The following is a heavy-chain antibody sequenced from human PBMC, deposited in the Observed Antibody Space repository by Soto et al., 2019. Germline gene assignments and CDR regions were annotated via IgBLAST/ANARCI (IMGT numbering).Heavy chain of an antibody. V-gene: IGHV1-3*01. Sequence: QVQLVQSGAEVKKPGASVKVSCKASGYTFTSYAMHWVRQAPGQRLEWMGWINAGNGNTKYSQKFQGRVTITRDTSASTAYMELSSLRSEDTAVYYCARDRGSRAAVTRSFDYWGQGTLVTVSS. CDR1: GYTFTSYA. D-gene: IGHD6-13*01. CDR2: INAGNGNT. J-gene: IGHJ4*02. CDR3: ARDRGSRAAVTRSFDY.